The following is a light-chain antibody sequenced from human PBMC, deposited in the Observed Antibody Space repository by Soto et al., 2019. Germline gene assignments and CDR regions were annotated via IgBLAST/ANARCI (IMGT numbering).Light chain of an antibody. V-gene: IGLV2-14*01. CDR2: QVT. Sequence: QSVLTQPASGSGSPGQSITISCTGTSSDIAVFNYVSWYQQYPGRAPKLLIYQVTSRASGVSHRFSGSKSGNTASLTISGLQPENEAEHYCNSDSSTNFYVFGGGTKVPV. CDR3: NSDSSTNFYV. CDR1: SSDIAVFNY. J-gene: IGLJ1*01.